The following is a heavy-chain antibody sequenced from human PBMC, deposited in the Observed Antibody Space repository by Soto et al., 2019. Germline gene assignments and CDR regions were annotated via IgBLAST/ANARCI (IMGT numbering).Heavy chain of an antibody. CDR2: IWYDGSNK. D-gene: IGHD4-17*01. CDR1: GFTFSSYG. V-gene: IGHV3-33*01. J-gene: IGHJ1*01. Sequence: QVQLVESGGGVVQPGRSLRLSCAASGFTFSSYGMHWVRQAPGKGLEWVAVIWYDGSNKYYADSVKGRFTISRDNSKNTLYLQMNSLRVEDTAVYYCARAGDSGDYAVEYFQHWGQGTLVTVSS. CDR3: ARAGDSGDYAVEYFQH.